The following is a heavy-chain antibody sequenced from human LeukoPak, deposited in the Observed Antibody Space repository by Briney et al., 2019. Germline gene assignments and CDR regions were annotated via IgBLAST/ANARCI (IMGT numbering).Heavy chain of an antibody. CDR3: ARVLPYYYDSSGYYYVGPFDY. Sequence: PSETLSLTCTVSGGSISSYYWSWIRQPPGKGLEWIGYIYYSGSINYNPSLKSRVTISVDTSKNQFSLKLSSVTAADTAVYYCARVLPYYYDSSGYYYVGPFDYWGQGILVTVSS. D-gene: IGHD3-22*01. CDR1: GGSISSYY. J-gene: IGHJ4*02. CDR2: IYYSGSI. V-gene: IGHV4-59*01.